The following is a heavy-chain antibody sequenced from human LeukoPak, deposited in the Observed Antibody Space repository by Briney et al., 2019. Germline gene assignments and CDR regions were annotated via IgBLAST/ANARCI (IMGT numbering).Heavy chain of an antibody. Sequence: GGSLRLSCVASGFTFGTHAMSWVRQVPGKGLEWVSGISRGSITYYSDSVKGRFTISRDNSRATLFLQMNSLRAEDTAVYYCARVPTGTTALSAFDIWGQGTMVTVSS. CDR3: ARVPTGTTALSAFDI. CDR2: ISRGSIT. J-gene: IGHJ3*02. D-gene: IGHD1-7*01. CDR1: GFTFGTHA. V-gene: IGHV3-23*01.